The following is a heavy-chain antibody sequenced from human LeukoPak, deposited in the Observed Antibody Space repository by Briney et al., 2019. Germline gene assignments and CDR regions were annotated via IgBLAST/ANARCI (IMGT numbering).Heavy chain of an antibody. CDR1: GFTFSTYT. J-gene: IGHJ4*02. CDR2: ISSSSSFI. Sequence: GGSLRLSCAASGFTFSTYTMNWVRQAPGKGLEWVSSISSSSSFIYYADSVKGRFTISRDNAKNSLYLQMNSLRAEDTAVYYCAREGGPGGFDYWGQGTLVTVSS. CDR3: AREGGPGGFDY. V-gene: IGHV3-21*01.